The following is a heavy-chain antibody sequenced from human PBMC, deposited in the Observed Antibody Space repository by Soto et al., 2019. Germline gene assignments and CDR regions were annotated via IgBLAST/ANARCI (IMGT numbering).Heavy chain of an antibody. J-gene: IGHJ6*02. V-gene: IGHV4-4*02. CDR2: IYHSGST. D-gene: IGHD1-26*01. CDR3: ARSVGAYYYYGMDV. CDR1: GGSISSSNW. Sequence: QVHLQESGPGLVKPSVTLSLTCAVSGGSISSSNWWSWVRQPPGKGLEWIGEIYHSGSTNYNPSLKSRVTISVDKSKNQFSLKLSPVTAADTVVYYCARSVGAYYYYGMDVWGQGTTVTVSS.